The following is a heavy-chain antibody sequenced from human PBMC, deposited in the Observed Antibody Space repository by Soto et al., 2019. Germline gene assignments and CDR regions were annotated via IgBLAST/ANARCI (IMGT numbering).Heavy chain of an antibody. V-gene: IGHV2-5*02. CDR1: GFSLTTSGVG. J-gene: IGHJ4*02. CDR2: IYWDDDK. Sequence: QITLNESGPTVVTPTETLTLTCRFSGFSLTTSGVGVGWIRQSPGNAPEWLALIYWDDDKRYSASLKSRLTLTKDSSKNPAGLTVSDLDPTDTATYYCAHRVLRTVFGLVSTTAIYFGCWGQGTPGAFSS. D-gene: IGHD3-3*01. CDR3: AHRVLRTVFGLVSTTAIYFGC.